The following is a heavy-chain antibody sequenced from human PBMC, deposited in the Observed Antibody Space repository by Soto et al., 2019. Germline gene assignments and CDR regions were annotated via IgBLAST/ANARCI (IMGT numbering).Heavy chain of an antibody. V-gene: IGHV4-31*03. CDR3: ARGGEMATIFDY. CDR1: VGSISSGGYY. CDR2: IYYSGST. Sequence: TLSLTCTVSVGSISSGGYYWSWIRQHPGKGLEWIGYIYYSGSTYYNPSLKSRVTISVDTSKNQFSLKLSSVTAADTAVYYCARGGEMATIFDYWGQGTLVTVSS. D-gene: IGHD3-10*01. J-gene: IGHJ4*02.